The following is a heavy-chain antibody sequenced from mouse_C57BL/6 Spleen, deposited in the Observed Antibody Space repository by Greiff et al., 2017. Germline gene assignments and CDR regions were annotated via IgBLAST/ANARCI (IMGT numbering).Heavy chain of an antibody. V-gene: IGHV1-63*01. J-gene: IGHJ2*01. D-gene: IGHD3-3*01. CDR2: IYPGGGYT. Sequence: QVHVKQSGAELVRPGTSVKMSCKASGYTFTNYWIGWAKQRPGHGLEWIGDIYPGGGYTHYNEKFKGKATLTAAKSSSTAYMQISSLTSEDSAIYYWSRKGGTRAPFDYWGQGTTLTVSA. CDR3: SRKGGTRAPFDY. CDR1: GYTFTNYW.